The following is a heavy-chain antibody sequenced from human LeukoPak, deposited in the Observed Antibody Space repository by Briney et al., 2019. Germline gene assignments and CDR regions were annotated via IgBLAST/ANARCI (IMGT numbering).Heavy chain of an antibody. V-gene: IGHV4-39*01. CDR3: ARRDRVGAFDI. CDR1: GGSISSSSYY. Sequence: SETLSLTCTVSGGSISSSSYYWGWIRQPPGKGLEWIGSIYYSGSTYYNPSLKSRVTISVDTSKNQFSLKLSSLTAADTAVYYCARRDRVGAFDIWGQGTMVTVSS. CDR2: IYYSGST. D-gene: IGHD3-22*01. J-gene: IGHJ3*02.